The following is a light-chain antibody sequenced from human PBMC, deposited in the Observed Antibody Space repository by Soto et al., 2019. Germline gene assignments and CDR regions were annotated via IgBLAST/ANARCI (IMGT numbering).Light chain of an antibody. CDR2: GAS. Sequence: EMVMTQSPATLSLSPGERATLSCRASQSVSSSYLAWYQQKAGQAPRFLIYGASSRATGIPDRFSGSGSGTDFTLTISRLEPEDFAVYYCQQYGSSPLTFGGGTKVDIK. J-gene: IGKJ4*01. V-gene: IGKV3-20*01. CDR1: QSVSSSY. CDR3: QQYGSSPLT.